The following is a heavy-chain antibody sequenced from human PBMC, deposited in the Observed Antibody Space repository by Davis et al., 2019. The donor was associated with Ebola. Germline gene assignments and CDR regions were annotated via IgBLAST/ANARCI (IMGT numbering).Heavy chain of an antibody. Sequence: GGSLRLSCAASGFTFSSYWMSWVRQAPGKGLEWVANIKQDGSEKYYVDSVKGRFTISRDNAKNSLYLQMNSLRAEDTAVYYCARAQSPYQPLLYGLDYWGQGTLVTVSS. J-gene: IGHJ4*02. CDR3: ARAQSPYQPLLYGLDY. D-gene: IGHD2-2*02. V-gene: IGHV3-7*01. CDR1: GFTFSSYW. CDR2: IKQDGSEK.